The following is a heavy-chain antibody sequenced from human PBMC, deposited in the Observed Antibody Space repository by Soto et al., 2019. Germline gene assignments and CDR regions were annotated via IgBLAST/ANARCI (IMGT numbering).Heavy chain of an antibody. D-gene: IGHD6-19*01. CDR1: GFTFSSYS. CDR2: ISSSSSTI. Sequence: GGSLRLSCAASGFTFSSYSMNWVRQAPGKGLEWVSYISSSSSTIYYADSVKGRLTISRDNAKNSLYLQMNSLRAEDTAIYYCAKNRGSQTGFDNWGLGTLVTVSS. V-gene: IGHV3-48*01. CDR3: AKNRGSQTGFDN. J-gene: IGHJ4*02.